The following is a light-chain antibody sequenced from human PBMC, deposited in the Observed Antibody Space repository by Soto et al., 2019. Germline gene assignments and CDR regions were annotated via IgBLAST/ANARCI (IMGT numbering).Light chain of an antibody. Sequence: EIVLTQSPATLSLSPGEGATLSCRASQSVSSYLAWYQQKPGQAPRLLIYDASTRATGIPARFSGSGSGTDFTLTTSSLEPEDFAVYYCQQRDNWPPITFGQGTRLEIK. CDR1: QSVSSY. CDR2: DAS. CDR3: QQRDNWPPIT. V-gene: IGKV3-11*01. J-gene: IGKJ5*01.